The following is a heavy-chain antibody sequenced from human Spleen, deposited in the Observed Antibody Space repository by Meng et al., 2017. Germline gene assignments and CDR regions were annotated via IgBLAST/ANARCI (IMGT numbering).Heavy chain of an antibody. CDR2: ISTSGNTI. CDR3: ARGFNGGNSGAFGY. CDR1: GFTFSDYY. V-gene: IGHV3-11*01. J-gene: IGHJ4*02. D-gene: IGHD4-23*01. Sequence: QVQLGEAGGGGVKPGGSLRRSGAASGFTFSDYYMSWIRQAPGKGLEWISYISTSGNTIYYTDSVKGRFAISRDNAKNSLYLQMSSLRAEDTAVYYCARGFNGGNSGAFGYWGQGTLVTVSS.